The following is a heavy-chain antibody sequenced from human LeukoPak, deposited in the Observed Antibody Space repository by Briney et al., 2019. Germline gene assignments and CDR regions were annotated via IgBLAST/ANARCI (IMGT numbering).Heavy chain of an antibody. Sequence: GASVKVSCKASGYTFGSYYMHWVRQAPGQGLEWMGMINPGRGNTNYAEKFQGRVTMTRDTSTRSVYMELSSLRSEDTAVYYCARESSYSSSLDAFDIWGQGTMVTVSS. CDR2: INPGRGNT. CDR3: ARESSYSSSLDAFDI. J-gene: IGHJ3*02. V-gene: IGHV1-46*01. CDR1: GYTFGSYY. D-gene: IGHD6-6*01.